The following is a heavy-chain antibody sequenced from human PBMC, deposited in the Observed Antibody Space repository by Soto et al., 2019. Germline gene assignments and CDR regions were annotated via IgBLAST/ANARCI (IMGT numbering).Heavy chain of an antibody. Sequence: TCTVSGGSISSGGYYWSWIRQHPGKSLEWIGYIYYSGSTYYNPSLKSRVTISVDTSKNQFSLKLSSVTAADTAVYYCARDTIFGVVTWGQGTLVTVSS. CDR1: GGSISSGGYY. CDR2: IYYSGST. CDR3: ARDTIFGVVT. J-gene: IGHJ5*02. V-gene: IGHV4-31*03. D-gene: IGHD3-3*01.